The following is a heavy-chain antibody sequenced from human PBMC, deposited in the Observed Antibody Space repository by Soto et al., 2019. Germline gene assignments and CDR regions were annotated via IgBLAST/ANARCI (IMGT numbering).Heavy chain of an antibody. CDR2: ISYDGSNK. V-gene: IGHV3-30-3*01. J-gene: IGHJ3*02. D-gene: IGHD3-22*01. Sequence: PGGSLRLSCAASGFTFSSYAMHWVRQAPGKGLEWVAVISYDGSNKYYADSVKGRFTISRDNSKNTLYLQMNSLRAEDTAVYYCARVRITMIVVPDAFDIWGQGTMFTVSS. CDR1: GFTFSSYA. CDR3: ARVRITMIVVPDAFDI.